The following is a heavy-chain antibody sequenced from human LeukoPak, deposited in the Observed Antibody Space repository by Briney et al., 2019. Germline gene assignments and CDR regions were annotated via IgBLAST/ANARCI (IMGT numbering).Heavy chain of an antibody. CDR1: GFSFSGYE. D-gene: IGHD3-22*01. Sequence: GGSLRLSCAASGFSFSGYEMNWVRQAPGKGLEWVSYISSSGSIIYYADSVKGRFTISRDNAKNSLSLQMNSLRAEDTAVYYCARDGDSSALDAFDIWGQGTMVTVSS. J-gene: IGHJ3*02. V-gene: IGHV3-48*03. CDR2: ISSSGSII. CDR3: ARDGDSSALDAFDI.